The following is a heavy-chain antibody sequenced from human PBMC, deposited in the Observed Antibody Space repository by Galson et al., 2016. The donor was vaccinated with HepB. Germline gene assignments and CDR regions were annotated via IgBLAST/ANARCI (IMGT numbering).Heavy chain of an antibody. CDR1: GFTLRSYW. D-gene: IGHD2-21*02. V-gene: IGHV3-48*01. CDR2: ISSSVSTT. Sequence: SLRLSCAASGFTLRSYWMHWVCQAPGKGLQWVSYISSSVSTTYYADSVKGRFTVSRDNSKNTLYLQMSSLRAEDTAVYYCAIARSTATSENDAFDVWGQGTMVIVSS. CDR3: AIARSTATSENDAFDV. J-gene: IGHJ3*01.